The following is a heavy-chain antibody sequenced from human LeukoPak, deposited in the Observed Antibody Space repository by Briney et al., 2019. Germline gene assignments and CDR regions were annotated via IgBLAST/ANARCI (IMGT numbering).Heavy chain of an antibody. CDR2: ISAYNGNT. CDR3: ARVALGRTGTTSFDY. Sequence: ASVKVSCKASGYTFTSYGISWVRQAPGQGLEWMGWISAYNGNTNYAQKLQGRVTMTTDTSTSTAYMELRSLRSDDTAVYYCARVALGRTGTTSFDYWGQGTLVTVSS. CDR1: GYTFTSYG. J-gene: IGHJ4*02. D-gene: IGHD1-1*01. V-gene: IGHV1-18*04.